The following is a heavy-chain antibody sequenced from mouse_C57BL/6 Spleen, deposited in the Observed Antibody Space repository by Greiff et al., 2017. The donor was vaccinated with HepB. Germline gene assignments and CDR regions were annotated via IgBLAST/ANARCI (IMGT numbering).Heavy chain of an antibody. Sequence: LVESGPELVKPGASVKISCKASGYAFSSSWMNWVKQRPGKGLEWIGRIYPGDGDTNYNGKFKGKATLTADKSSSTAYMQLSSLTSEDSAVYFCARSQTAQATGFAYRAKGLWSLSLQ. V-gene: IGHV1-82*01. D-gene: IGHD3-2*02. J-gene: IGHJ3*01. CDR3: ARSQTAQATGFAY. CDR2: IYPGDGDT. CDR1: GYAFSSSW.